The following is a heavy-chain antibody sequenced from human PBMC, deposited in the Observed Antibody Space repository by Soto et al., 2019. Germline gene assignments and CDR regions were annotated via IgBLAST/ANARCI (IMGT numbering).Heavy chain of an antibody. CDR1: GFTFRSYG. J-gene: IGHJ3*02. CDR2: ISGSGGTT. V-gene: IGHV3-23*01. CDR3: ARKGPPRDGFAI. Sequence: EVQLLESGGTLVQPGGSLRLSCAASGFTFRSYGMSWVRQAPGKGLEWVSGISGSGGTTYYADSVKGRFTISRDNSYNTLYLQMNSLRAEDTAVYYCARKGPPRDGFAIWGKGTMVTVSS.